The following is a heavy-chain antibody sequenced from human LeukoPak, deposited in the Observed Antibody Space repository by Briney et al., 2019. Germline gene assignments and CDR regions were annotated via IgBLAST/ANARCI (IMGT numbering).Heavy chain of an antibody. CDR1: GFTFSSYS. J-gene: IGHJ4*02. V-gene: IGHV3-23*01. Sequence: GGSLRLSCAASGFTFSSYSMSWVRQAPGKGLEWVSGISGSGGSTDYADSVKGRFTISRDNAKNSLYLQMNSLRAEDTALYYCARKGYGDFDWGQGTLVTVSS. D-gene: IGHD4-17*01. CDR2: ISGSGGST. CDR3: ARKGYGDFD.